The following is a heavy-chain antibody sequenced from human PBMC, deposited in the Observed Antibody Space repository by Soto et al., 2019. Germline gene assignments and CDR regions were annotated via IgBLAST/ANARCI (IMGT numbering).Heavy chain of an antibody. Sequence: EVQLLESGGGLVQPGGSLRVSCAASGFTFSSYAMSWVRQAPGKGLEWVSAISGSGGSTYYADSVKGRFTISRDNSKNTLYLQMNSLRAEDTAVYYCARDMYSSSWYSYYYSMDVWGQGTTVTVSS. D-gene: IGHD6-13*01. CDR3: ARDMYSSSWYSYYYSMDV. CDR2: ISGSGGST. V-gene: IGHV3-23*01. CDR1: GFTFSSYA. J-gene: IGHJ6*02.